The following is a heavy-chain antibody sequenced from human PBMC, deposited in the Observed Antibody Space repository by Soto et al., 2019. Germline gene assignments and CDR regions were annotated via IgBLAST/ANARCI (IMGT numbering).Heavy chain of an antibody. D-gene: IGHD3-3*01. Sequence: QVQLVQSGAEVKKPGSSVKVSCKASGGTFSSYAISWVRQAPGQGLEWMGGIIPIFGTAIYAQKFQGRVTITADESTSTAYMELSSLRSEDTAVYYCARSAYYDFWSGYQGGYYFDYWGQGTLVTVSS. V-gene: IGHV1-69*01. J-gene: IGHJ4*02. CDR3: ARSAYYDFWSGYQGGYYFDY. CDR1: GGTFSSYA. CDR2: IIPIFGTA.